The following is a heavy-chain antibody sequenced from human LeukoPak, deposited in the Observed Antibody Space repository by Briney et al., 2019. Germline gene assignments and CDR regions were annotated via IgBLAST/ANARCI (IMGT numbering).Heavy chain of an antibody. V-gene: IGHV3-72*01. D-gene: IGHD2-2*01. CDR1: GLTFSSSW. J-gene: IGHJ4*02. CDR2: STNKATSYTT. Sequence: GGSLRLSCAVSGLTFSSSWMDWVRQAPGKGLEWVGRSTNKATSYTTKYAASVQGRFTISRDESKSSLFLQMNSLKAEDTAVYYCVRGYHSFDLWGQGTLVTVSS. CDR3: VRGYHSFDL.